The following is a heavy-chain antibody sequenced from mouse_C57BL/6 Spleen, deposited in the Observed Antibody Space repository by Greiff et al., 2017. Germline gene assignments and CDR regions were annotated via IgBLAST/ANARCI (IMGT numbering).Heavy chain of an antibody. CDR1: GYTFPEYT. V-gene: IGHV1-62-2*01. J-gene: IGHJ1*03. CDR2: FYPGSGSI. D-gene: IGHD6-1*01. CDR3: ARHDPNRYFDV. Sequence: VQVVESGAELVKPGASVKLSCKASGYTFPEYTIHWVKQRSGQGLEWIGWFYPGSGSIKYNEKFKDKATVTADKSSSTVYMELSRLTSDDSAVYFCARHDPNRYFDVWGTGTTVTVSS.